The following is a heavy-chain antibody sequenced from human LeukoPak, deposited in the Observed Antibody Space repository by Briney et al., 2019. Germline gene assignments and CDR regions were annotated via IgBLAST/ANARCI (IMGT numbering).Heavy chain of an antibody. CDR1: GFTFNTYG. J-gene: IGHJ4*02. CDR3: ASDGRRVGSTTSSYFDY. V-gene: IGHV3-21*01. Sequence: PGGSLRLLCAAPGFTFNTYGVKWVRQARGKGLECVSFISSSSSYINYADSLKGRFTISRDNSKSTLYLEMNSLRAEDTAVYYCASDGRRVGSTTSSYFDYWGQGTLVTVSS. D-gene: IGHD1-26*01. CDR2: ISSSSSYI.